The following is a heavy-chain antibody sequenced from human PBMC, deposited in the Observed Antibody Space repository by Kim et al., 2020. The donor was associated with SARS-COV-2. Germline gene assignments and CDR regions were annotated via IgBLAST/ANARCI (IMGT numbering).Heavy chain of an antibody. J-gene: IGHJ4*02. D-gene: IGHD6-13*01. V-gene: IGHV4-39*01. Sequence: PSLKSRVTISVDTSRNQCSLKLSSVTAADTAVYYCARQVAQQLVRKDYWGQGTLVTVSS. CDR3: ARQVAQQLVRKDY.